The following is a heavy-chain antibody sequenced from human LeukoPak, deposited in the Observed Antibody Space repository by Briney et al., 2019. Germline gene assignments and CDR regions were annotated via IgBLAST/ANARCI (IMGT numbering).Heavy chain of an antibody. CDR1: GYSITSYW. J-gene: IGHJ5*02. CDR3: ACREFTSTWSYP. CDR2: IYPGDSRT. D-gene: IGHD2-2*01. Sequence: GASLKISCKGIGYSITSYWIGLVRQTPGKGMGRMGVIYPGDSRTRYNPSFQGQVTISVDKSINTAYLQWVSLKASDTAMYYCACREFTSTWSYPWGQGTLVTVSS. V-gene: IGHV5-51*01.